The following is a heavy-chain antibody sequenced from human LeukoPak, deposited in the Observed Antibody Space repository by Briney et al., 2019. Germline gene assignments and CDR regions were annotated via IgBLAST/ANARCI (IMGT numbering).Heavy chain of an antibody. CDR2: IYHSGST. Sequence: SETLSLTCAVSGGSISSGGYSWSWIRQPPGKGLEWIGYIYHSGSTYYNPSLKSRVTISVDRSKNQFSLKLSSVTAADTAVYYCATLSIMITFGGVSAWFDPRGQGTLVTVSS. CDR3: ATLSIMITFGGVSAWFDP. D-gene: IGHD3-16*01. V-gene: IGHV4-30-2*01. J-gene: IGHJ5*02. CDR1: GGSISSGGYS.